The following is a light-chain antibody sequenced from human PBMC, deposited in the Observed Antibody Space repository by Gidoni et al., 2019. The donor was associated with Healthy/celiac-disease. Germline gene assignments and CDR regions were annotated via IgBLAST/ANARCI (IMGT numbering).Light chain of an antibody. CDR2: EVS. J-gene: IGLJ2*01. Sequence: QAALTQPASVSGSPGQPITISCTGTSSDVGGYNYVSWYQQHPGKATKLMIYEVSNRPSGVSNRFSGSKSGNTASLTISGLQAEDEADYYCSSYTSSSTRVFGGGTKLTVL. V-gene: IGLV2-14*01. CDR3: SSYTSSSTRV. CDR1: SSDVGGYNY.